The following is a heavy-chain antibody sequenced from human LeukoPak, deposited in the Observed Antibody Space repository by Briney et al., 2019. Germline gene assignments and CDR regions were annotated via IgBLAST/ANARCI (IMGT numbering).Heavy chain of an antibody. D-gene: IGHD6-6*01. CDR1: GFTFSDYW. V-gene: IGHV3-7*01. CDR2: IKQDGSEK. Sequence: GGSLRLSCAASGFTFSDYWMSWVRQAPGRGLEWVANIKQDGSEKLYVDSVKGRFIISRDNAKNSLYLQMNSLRAEDTAVYYCARIGYSSSCTDYWGQGTLVTVSS. J-gene: IGHJ4*02. CDR3: ARIGYSSSCTDY.